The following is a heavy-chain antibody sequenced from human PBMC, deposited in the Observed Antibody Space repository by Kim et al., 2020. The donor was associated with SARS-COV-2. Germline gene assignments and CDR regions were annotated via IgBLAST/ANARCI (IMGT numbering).Heavy chain of an antibody. J-gene: IGHJ4*02. Sequence: GGSLRLSCAASGFTFSSYAMHWVRQAPGKGLEWVAVISYDGSNKYYADSVKGRFTISRDNSKNTLYLQMNSLRAEDTAVYYCARVPRRGAAGTWGVDYWGQGTLVTVSS. CDR3: ARVPRRGAAGTWGVDY. V-gene: IGHV3-30-3*01. D-gene: IGHD6-13*01. CDR1: GFTFSSYA. CDR2: ISYDGSNK.